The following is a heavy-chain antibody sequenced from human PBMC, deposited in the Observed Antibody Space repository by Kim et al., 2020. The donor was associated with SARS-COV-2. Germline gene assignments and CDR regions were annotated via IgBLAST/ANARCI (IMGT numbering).Heavy chain of an antibody. CDR3: ARDAPGSGSYSHWFDP. CDR2: IYYSGST. J-gene: IGHJ5*02. Sequence: SETLSLTCTVSGGSISSGGYYWSWIRQHTGKGLEWIGYIYYSGSTYYNPSLKSRVTISVDTSKNQFSLKLSSVTAADTAVYYCARDAPGSGSYSHWFDPWGQGTLVTVSS. D-gene: IGHD1-26*01. V-gene: IGHV4-31*03. CDR1: GGSISSGGYY.